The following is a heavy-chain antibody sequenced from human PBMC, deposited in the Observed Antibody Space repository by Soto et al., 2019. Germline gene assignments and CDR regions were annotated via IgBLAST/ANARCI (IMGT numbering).Heavy chain of an antibody. V-gene: IGHV1-3*01. D-gene: IGHD4-17*01. CDR1: GYTFTSYA. CDR2: INAGNGNT. J-gene: IGHJ3*02. CDR3: AGGIVDYGDYGGAFDI. Sequence: ASVKVSCKASGYTFTSYAMHWVRQAPGQRLEWMGWINAGNGNTKYSQKFQGRVTITRDTSASTAYMELSSLRSEDTAVYYCAGGIVDYGDYGGAFDIWGQGTMVTVSS.